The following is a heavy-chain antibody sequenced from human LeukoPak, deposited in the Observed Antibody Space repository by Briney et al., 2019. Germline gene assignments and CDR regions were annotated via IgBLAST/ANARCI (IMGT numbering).Heavy chain of an antibody. J-gene: IGHJ4*02. Sequence: GGSLRLSCAASGFTFSSYGMHWVRQAPGKGLEWVAVIWCDGSNKYYADSVKGRFTISRDNSKNTLYLQMNSLRAEDTAVYYCARDGQSTVAAGRDSDYWGQGTLVTVSS. CDR3: ARDGQSTVAAGRDSDY. V-gene: IGHV3-33*01. CDR2: IWCDGSNK. D-gene: IGHD6-19*01. CDR1: GFTFSSYG.